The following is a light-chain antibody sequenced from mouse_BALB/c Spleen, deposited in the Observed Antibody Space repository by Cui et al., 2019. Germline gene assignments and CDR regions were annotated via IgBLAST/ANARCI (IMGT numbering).Light chain of an antibody. J-gene: IGKJ2*01. CDR2: GAT. V-gene: IGKV12-98*01. CDR1: QTIGRC. CDR3: QQLYSSPST. Sequence: DSQMTQSPASQSVSLGESVTITCLASQTIGRCLRWYQQKPGKSPQTLIYGATSLADGVPSRFSGSGSGTKFSFKISSLQAEDIVSYYCQQLYSSPSTFGGGTKLEIK.